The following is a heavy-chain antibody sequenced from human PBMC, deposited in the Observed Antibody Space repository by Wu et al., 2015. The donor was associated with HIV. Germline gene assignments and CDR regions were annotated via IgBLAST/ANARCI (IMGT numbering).Heavy chain of an antibody. Sequence: QVQLVQSGAEVKKPGASVKVSCKASGYTFTSYGISWVRQAPGQGLEWMGWISAYNGNTNYAQKLQGRVTMTTDTSTSTAYMELRSLRSDDTAVYYCARALLGYYGSGTQKGVCDYWGQGTLVTVSS. J-gene: IGHJ4*02. CDR3: ARALLGYYGSGTQKGVCDY. V-gene: IGHV1-18*01. CDR2: ISAYNGNT. D-gene: IGHD3-10*01. CDR1: GYTFTSYG.